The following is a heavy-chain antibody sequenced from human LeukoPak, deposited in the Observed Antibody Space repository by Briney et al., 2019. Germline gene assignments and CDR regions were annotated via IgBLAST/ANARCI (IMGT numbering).Heavy chain of an antibody. V-gene: IGHV3-23*01. D-gene: IGHD1-26*01. CDR2: ISGSGGST. CDR3: ANGEWELSAFDI. Sequence: PGGSLRLSCAASGFTFSSYAMSWVRQAPGKGLEWVSAISGSGGSTYYADSVKGRFTISRDNSKNTLYLQMNSLRAEDTAVYYCANGEWELSAFDIWGQGTMVTVSS. CDR1: GFTFSSYA. J-gene: IGHJ3*02.